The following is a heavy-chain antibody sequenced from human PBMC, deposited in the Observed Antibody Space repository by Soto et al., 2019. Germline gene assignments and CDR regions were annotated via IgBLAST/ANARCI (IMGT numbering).Heavy chain of an antibody. V-gene: IGHV3-21*01. CDR1: GFTFSSYS. D-gene: IGHD4-17*01. CDR2: ISSSSSYI. CDR3: ARDHYGGNSFDY. Sequence: EVQLVESGGGLVKPGGSLRLSCAASGFTFSSYSMNWVRQAPGKGLEWVSSISSSSSYIYYADSVKGRFTISRDNAKNSLYLQMNSLRAEDTAVYDCARDHYGGNSFDYWGQGTLVTVSS. J-gene: IGHJ4*02.